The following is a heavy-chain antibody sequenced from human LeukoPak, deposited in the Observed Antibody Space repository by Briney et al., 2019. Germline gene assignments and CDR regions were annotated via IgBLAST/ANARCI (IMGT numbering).Heavy chain of an antibody. CDR2: ISWNSGSI. Sequence: GRSLRLSCAASGFTFDDYAMHWVRQAPGKGLEWVSGISWNSGSIGYADSVKGRFTISRDNAKNSLYLQMNSLRAEDTALYYCAKDSPADRDPNYGMDVWGQGTTVPVSS. CDR3: AKDSPADRDPNYGMDV. J-gene: IGHJ6*02. CDR1: GFTFDDYA. V-gene: IGHV3-9*01. D-gene: IGHD1-14*01.